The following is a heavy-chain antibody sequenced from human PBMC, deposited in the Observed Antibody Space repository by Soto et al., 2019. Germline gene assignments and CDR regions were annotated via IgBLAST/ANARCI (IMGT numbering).Heavy chain of an antibody. CDR2: IYWDDDK. D-gene: IGHD6-19*01. CDR1: GFSLSTSGVG. V-gene: IGHV2-5*02. Sequence: QITLKESGPPLVKPTQTLTLTCTFSGFSLSTSGVGVGWIRQPPGKALEWLALIYWDDDKRYSPSLKSRLTITKDTSKNQVVLTMTNMDPVDTATYYCAHSPERTLFSIAVAGTFREQNWFDPWGQGTLVTVSS. J-gene: IGHJ5*02. CDR3: AHSPERTLFSIAVAGTFREQNWFDP.